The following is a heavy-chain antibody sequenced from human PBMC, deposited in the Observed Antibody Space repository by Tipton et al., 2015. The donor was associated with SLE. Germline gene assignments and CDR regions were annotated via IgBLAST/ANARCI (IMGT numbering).Heavy chain of an antibody. J-gene: IGHJ6*02. D-gene: IGHD3-22*01. CDR2: INHSGST. V-gene: IGHV4-34*01. CDR3: ARGYYYDSSGYHYYGMDV. CDR1: GGSFSGYY. Sequence: TLSLTCAVYGGSFSGYYWNWIRQPPGKGLEWIGEINHSGSTNYNPSLKSRVTISVDTSKNQFSLKLSSVTAADTAVYYCARGYYYDSSGYHYYGMDVWGQGTTVTVSS.